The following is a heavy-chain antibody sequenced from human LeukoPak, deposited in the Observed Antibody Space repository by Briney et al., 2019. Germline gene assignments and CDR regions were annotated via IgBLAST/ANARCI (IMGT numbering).Heavy chain of an antibody. J-gene: IGHJ4*02. CDR2: INHSGST. V-gene: IGHV4-34*01. Sequence: SETLSLTCAVYGGSFSGYYWSWIRQPPGKGLEWIGEINHSGSTNYNPSLKSRVTISVDTSKNQFSLKLSSVTAADTAVYYCARLPRWRRDGYNHPGGANDYWGQGTLVTVSS. CDR1: GGSFSGYY. D-gene: IGHD5-24*01. CDR3: ARLPRWRRDGYNHPGGANDY.